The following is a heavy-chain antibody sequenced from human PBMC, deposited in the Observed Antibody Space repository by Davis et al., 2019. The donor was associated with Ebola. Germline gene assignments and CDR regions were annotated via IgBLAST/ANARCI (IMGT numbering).Heavy chain of an antibody. J-gene: IGHJ5*02. CDR2: FIPILGIA. V-gene: IGHV1-69*04. Sequence: SVKVSCKASGGTFSSYAISWVRQAPGQGLEWMGRFIPILGIASYAQKFQGRVTMTRDTSTSTVYMELSSLRSEDTAVYYCARGVGRNWFDPWGQGTLVTVSS. D-gene: IGHD2-15*01. CDR1: GGTFSSYA. CDR3: ARGVGRNWFDP.